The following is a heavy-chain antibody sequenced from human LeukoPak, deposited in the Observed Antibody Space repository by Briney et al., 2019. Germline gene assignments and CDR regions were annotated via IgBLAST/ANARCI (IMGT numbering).Heavy chain of an antibody. CDR1: GGSASSGSYY. V-gene: IGHV4-61*01. CDR3: ARVNKVAAAGTFDY. D-gene: IGHD6-13*01. Sequence: NTSETLSLTCTVSGGSASSGSYYWSWIRQPPGKGLEWIGYIYYSGSTNYNPSLKSRVTISVDTSKNQFSLKLSSVTAADTAAYYCARVNKVAAAGTFDYWGQGTLVTVSS. CDR2: IYYSGST. J-gene: IGHJ4*02.